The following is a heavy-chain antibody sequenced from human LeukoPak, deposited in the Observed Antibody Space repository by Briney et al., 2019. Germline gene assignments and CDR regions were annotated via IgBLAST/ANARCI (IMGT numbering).Heavy chain of an antibody. V-gene: IGHV3-30-3*01. CDR3: ARDGPITMVRGVTFDY. CDR2: ISYDGSNK. D-gene: IGHD3-10*01. J-gene: IGHJ4*02. CDR1: GFTFSSYA. Sequence: GGSLRLSCEASGFTFSSYAMHWVRQAPGKGLEWVAVISYDGSNKYYADSVKGRFTISRDNSKNTLYLQMNSLRAEDTAVYYCARDGPITMVRGVTFDYWGQGTLVTVSS.